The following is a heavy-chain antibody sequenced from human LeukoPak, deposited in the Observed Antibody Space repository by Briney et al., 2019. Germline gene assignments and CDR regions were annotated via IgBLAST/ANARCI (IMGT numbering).Heavy chain of an antibody. D-gene: IGHD5-24*01. CDR3: ARDGYNQDYYYYMDV. CDR1: GFTFSFSSYG. Sequence: PGGSLRLSCAASGFTFSFSSYGMHWVRQAPGKGLEWVAFMRYDGSNRYYADSVKGRFTISRDNSKNTLYLEMNSLRAEDTAVYYCARDGYNQDYYYYMDVWGKGTTVTVSS. V-gene: IGHV3-30*02. CDR2: MRYDGSNR. J-gene: IGHJ6*03.